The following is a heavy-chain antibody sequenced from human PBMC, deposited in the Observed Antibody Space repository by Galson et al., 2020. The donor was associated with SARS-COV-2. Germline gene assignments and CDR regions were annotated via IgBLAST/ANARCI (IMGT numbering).Heavy chain of an antibody. CDR1: GGSISSGDYY. J-gene: IGHJ6*02. Sequence: SQTLSLTCTVSGGSISSGDYYWSWIRQHPGKGLEWIGYIYYSGSTYYNPSLKSRVTISLDTSNNQFSLKLTSVTAADTAVYFCARSGPKYYDYIWGSPLYYGMDVWGQGTTVTVTS. V-gene: IGHV4-31*03. CDR2: IYYSGST. D-gene: IGHD3-16*01. CDR3: ARSGPKYYDYIWGSPLYYGMDV.